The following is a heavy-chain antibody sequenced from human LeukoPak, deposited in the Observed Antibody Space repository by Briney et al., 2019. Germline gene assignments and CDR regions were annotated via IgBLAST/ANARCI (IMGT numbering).Heavy chain of an antibody. CDR1: GYSITSYW. V-gene: IGHV5-51*01. J-gene: IGHJ6*04. Sequence: GAALKNSCEGSGYSITSYWIGWVRQMAGEGVEWMGIIYPGDSDTRYSPSFQGQVTISADKSISTAYLQWSSLKASDTAIYYCARHEKNLPFVRGATTIKPHHYYCMDVWGKGNTVTVSS. CDR2: IYPGDSDT. CDR3: ARHEKNLPFVRGATTIKPHHYYCMDV. D-gene: IGHD3-10*01.